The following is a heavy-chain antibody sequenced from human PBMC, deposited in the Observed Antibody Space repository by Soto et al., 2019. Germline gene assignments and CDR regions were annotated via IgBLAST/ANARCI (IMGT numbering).Heavy chain of an antibody. V-gene: IGHV3-48*02. Sequence: EVQLVESGGGLVQRGGSLILSCAASGFTFGIYSMNWVRQAPGKGLEWISYINCSSSTTYYADSVKGRFIISRDNADNSLYLQMNRLRDADTAVYYCARGDRFRCSGDRCFSDGLFLSWGQGPLVTVSS. D-gene: IGHD2-15*01. CDR2: INCSSSTT. J-gene: IGHJ5*02. CDR3: ARGDRFRCSGDRCFSDGLFLS. CDR1: GFTFGIYS.